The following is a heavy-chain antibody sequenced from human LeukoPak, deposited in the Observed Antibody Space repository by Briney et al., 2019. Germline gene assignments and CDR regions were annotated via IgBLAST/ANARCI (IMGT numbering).Heavy chain of an antibody. D-gene: IGHD2-2*01. Sequence: GGSLRLSCATSGFTFSNYGMSWVRQAAGKGLEWVSSISTSGDSTYYADSVKGRFTISRDNSKNTLSLQMNSLRVEDTAVYYCAKGGCSSTTCYLANPWGQGTLVTVSS. J-gene: IGHJ5*02. V-gene: IGHV3-23*01. CDR1: GFTFSNYG. CDR3: AKGGCSSTTCYLANP. CDR2: ISTSGDST.